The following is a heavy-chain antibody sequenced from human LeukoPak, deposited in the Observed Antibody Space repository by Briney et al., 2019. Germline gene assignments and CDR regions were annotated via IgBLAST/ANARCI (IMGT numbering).Heavy chain of an antibody. D-gene: IGHD2-2*01. Sequence: PGGSLRLSCAASGFTFSSYSMNWVRQAPGKGLEWVSAISGSGGSTYYADSVKGRFTISRDNSKNTLYLQMNSLRAEDTAVYYCAKIVKEYCSSTSCFYYYYYMDVWGKGTTVTISS. CDR3: AKIVKEYCSSTSCFYYYYYMDV. CDR2: ISGSGGST. CDR1: GFTFSSYS. V-gene: IGHV3-23*01. J-gene: IGHJ6*03.